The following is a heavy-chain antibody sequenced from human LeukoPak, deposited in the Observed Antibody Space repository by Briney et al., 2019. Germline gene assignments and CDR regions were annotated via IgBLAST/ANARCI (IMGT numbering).Heavy chain of an antibody. CDR3: ASSIAAAGTVLEYYSDY. CDR1: GGSISGYY. Sequence: SETLSLTCTVSGGSISGYYWSWIRQPPGKGLEWIGYIYYSGSTNYNPSLKSRVTISVDTSKNQFSLKLSSVTAADTAVYYCASSIAAAGTVLEYYSDYWGQGTLVTVSS. V-gene: IGHV4-59*01. CDR2: IYYSGST. J-gene: IGHJ4*02. D-gene: IGHD6-13*01.